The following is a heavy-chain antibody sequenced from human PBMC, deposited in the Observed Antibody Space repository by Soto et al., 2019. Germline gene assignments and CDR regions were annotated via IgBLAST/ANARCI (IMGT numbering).Heavy chain of an antibody. CDR1: GGSISSYY. Sequence: LSLTCTVSGGSISSYYWSWIRQPPGKGLEWIGYIYYSGSTNYNPSLKSRVTISVDTSKNQFSLKLSSVTAADTAVYYCAREKRVTEGYYYYGMDVWGQGTTVTVSS. D-gene: IGHD4-4*01. CDR3: AREKRVTEGYYYYGMDV. CDR2: IYYSGST. J-gene: IGHJ6*02. V-gene: IGHV4-59*01.